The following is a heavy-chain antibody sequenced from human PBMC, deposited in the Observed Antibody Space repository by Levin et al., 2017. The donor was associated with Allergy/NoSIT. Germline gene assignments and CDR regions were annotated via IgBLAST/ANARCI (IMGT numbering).Heavy chain of an antibody. CDR2: ISGLGATT. Sequence: GGSLRLSCVASGITFFSYDMNWVRQAPGKGLEWVSGISGLGATTYYVDSVKGRFTISRDNSKNKLYLQMTSVRVGDPAVYYCARGRPLDVWGQGTAVTVSS. CDR1: GITFFSYD. J-gene: IGHJ6*02. D-gene: IGHD6-25*01. CDR3: ARGRPLDV. V-gene: IGHV3-23*01.